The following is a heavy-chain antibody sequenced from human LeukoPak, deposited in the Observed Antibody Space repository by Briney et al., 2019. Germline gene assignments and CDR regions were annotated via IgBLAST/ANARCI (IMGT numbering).Heavy chain of an antibody. V-gene: IGHV3-74*01. CDR1: GFTFSTYW. Sequence: GGSLRLSCAASGFTFSTYWMHWVRQAPGKGLVWVSRINSDGGSTSYADSVKGRFTISRDNAKNSLYLQVNSLRAEDTAVYYCARVLGGCDYWGQGTLVTVSS. J-gene: IGHJ4*02. D-gene: IGHD5-12*01. CDR3: ARVLGGCDY. CDR2: INSDGGST.